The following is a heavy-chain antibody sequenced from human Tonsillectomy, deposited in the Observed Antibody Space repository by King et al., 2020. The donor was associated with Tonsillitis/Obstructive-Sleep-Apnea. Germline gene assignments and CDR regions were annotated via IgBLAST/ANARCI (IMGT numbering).Heavy chain of an antibody. CDR2: VNPSSGST. J-gene: IGHJ4*02. D-gene: IGHD3-22*01. CDR1: GYTFTRNY. Sequence: QLVQSGAEVKKPGASVKASCKASGYTFTRNYIHWVRQAPGQGLEWMGIVNPSSGSTTYAQKFQGRVTMTSDTYTSTVNIELSSLRSEDTAVYYCVRNDKDGRYFDYWGQGSLVTVSS. CDR3: VRNDKDGRYFDY. V-gene: IGHV1-46*01.